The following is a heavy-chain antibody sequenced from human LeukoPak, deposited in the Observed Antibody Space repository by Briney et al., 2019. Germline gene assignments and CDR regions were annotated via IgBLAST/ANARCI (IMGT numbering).Heavy chain of an antibody. V-gene: IGHV4-34*01. D-gene: IGHD5-12*01. CDR1: GGSFSGYY. Sequence: SETLSLTCAVYGGSFSGYYWSWIRQPPGKGLEWIGEINHSGSTNYNPSLKSRVTISVDTSKNQFSLKLSSVTAADTAVYYCARGGYSGYGDWGQGTLVTVSS. CDR2: INHSGST. CDR3: ARGGYSGYGD. J-gene: IGHJ4*02.